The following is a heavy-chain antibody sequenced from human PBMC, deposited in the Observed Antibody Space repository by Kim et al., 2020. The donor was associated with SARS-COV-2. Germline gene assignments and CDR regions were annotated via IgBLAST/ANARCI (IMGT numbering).Heavy chain of an antibody. CDR3: ARDHSTPGGMDV. J-gene: IGHJ6*02. D-gene: IGHD6-13*01. Sequence: NYNPSLKSRVTISVDTSKTQFSRKLSSVTAADTAVYYCARDHSTPGGMDVWGQGTTVTVSS. V-gene: IGHV4-59*01.